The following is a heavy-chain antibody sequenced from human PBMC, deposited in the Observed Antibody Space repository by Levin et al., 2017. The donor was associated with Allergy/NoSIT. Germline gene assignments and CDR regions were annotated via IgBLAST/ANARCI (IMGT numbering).Heavy chain of an antibody. V-gene: IGHV6-1*01. Sequence: PSETLSLTCAISGASVSSNTAAWNWIRQSPSRGLEWLGRTYFRSKWINEYAESVKSRISVNPDTSKNQFSLHLNSVTPDDTAVDYCTRDPGRGYGMDVWGQGTTVTVSS. J-gene: IGHJ6*02. CDR1: GASVSSNTAA. CDR3: TRDPGRGYGMDV. CDR2: TYFRSKWIN.